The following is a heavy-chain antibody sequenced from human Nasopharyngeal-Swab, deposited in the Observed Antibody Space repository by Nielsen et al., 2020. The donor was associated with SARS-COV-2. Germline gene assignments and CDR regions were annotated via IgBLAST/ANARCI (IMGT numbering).Heavy chain of an antibody. CDR3: ARPRAYNYGSQPDFFDY. CDR1: GYTFTSYY. D-gene: IGHD5-18*01. V-gene: IGHV1-46*01. J-gene: IGHJ4*02. CDR2: INPSGGST. Sequence: ASVKVSCKASGYTFTSYYMHWVRQAPGQGLEWMGIINPSGGSTSYAQKFQGRVTMTRDTSTSTVYMELSSLRSEDTAVYYCARPRAYNYGSQPDFFDYWGQGTLVTVSS.